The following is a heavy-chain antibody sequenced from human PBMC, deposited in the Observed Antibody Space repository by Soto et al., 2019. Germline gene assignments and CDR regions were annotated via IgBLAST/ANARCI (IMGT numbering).Heavy chain of an antibody. Sequence: GGSLRLSCAASGFTFSSYSMNWVRQAPGKGLEWVSSISSSSSYIYYADSVKGRFTISRDNAKNSLYLQMNSLRAVDTAVYYCARDHEGDGYNFYYYYGMDVWGQGTTVTVSS. CDR3: ARDHEGDGYNFYYYYGMDV. CDR1: GFTFSSYS. CDR2: ISSSSSYI. D-gene: IGHD5-12*01. J-gene: IGHJ6*02. V-gene: IGHV3-21*01.